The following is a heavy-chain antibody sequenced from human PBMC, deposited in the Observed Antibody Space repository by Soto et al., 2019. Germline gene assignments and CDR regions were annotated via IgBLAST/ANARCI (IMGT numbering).Heavy chain of an antibody. J-gene: IGHJ4*02. D-gene: IGHD2-8*01. CDR3: ATGYGMLFDY. V-gene: IGHV3-53*01. Sequence: GGSLRLSCVTSGFTVSSIYMSWVRQAPGKGLEWVSVIFSGGTTSYADSVKGRFTISRDKSENTVVLQMNSVRAEDTAVYYCATGYGMLFDYWGQGTLVTVSS. CDR1: GFTVSSIY. CDR2: IFSGGTT.